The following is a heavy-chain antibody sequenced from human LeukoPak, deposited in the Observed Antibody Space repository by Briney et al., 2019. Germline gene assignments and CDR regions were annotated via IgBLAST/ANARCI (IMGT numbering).Heavy chain of an antibody. J-gene: IGHJ3*02. V-gene: IGHV4-34*01. CDR3: AKVGDGYNIDAFDI. CDR1: GGSFSGYY. CDR2: INHSGST. D-gene: IGHD5-24*01. Sequence: SETLSLTCAVYGGSFSGYYWSWIRQPPGKGLEWIGEINHSGSTNYNPSLKSRVTISVDTSKKHFSLTLSSVTAADTALYYCAKVGDGYNIDAFDIWGQGTLVTVSS.